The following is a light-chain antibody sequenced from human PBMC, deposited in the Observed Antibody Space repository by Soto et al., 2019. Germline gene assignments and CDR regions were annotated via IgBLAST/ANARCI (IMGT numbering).Light chain of an antibody. CDR1: QSISSNF. V-gene: IGKV3-20*01. CDR2: GAS. J-gene: IGKJ1*01. CDR3: QHYNSYSEA. Sequence: EIVLTQSPGTLSLSPGEGATLSCRASQSISSNFLAWYQQKRGQAPRLLIHGASNRATGIPDRFSGSGSGTDFTLTITRLEPEDFATYYCQHYNSYSEAFGQGTKVELK.